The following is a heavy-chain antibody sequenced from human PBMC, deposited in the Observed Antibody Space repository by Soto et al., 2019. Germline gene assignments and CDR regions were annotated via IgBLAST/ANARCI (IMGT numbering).Heavy chain of an antibody. CDR1: GGSISGHS. J-gene: IGHJ4*02. D-gene: IGHD5-12*01. CDR3: VRGRSYSVYDF. CDR2: IYPSGST. Sequence: LSLTCTVSGGSISGHSWIWIRQPAGKGLEWIGHIYPSGSTSYNPSLRSRVTMSLDTSSNQIFLNLTSVTAADTAVFYCVRGRSYSVYDFWGPGTLVTVS. V-gene: IGHV4-4*07.